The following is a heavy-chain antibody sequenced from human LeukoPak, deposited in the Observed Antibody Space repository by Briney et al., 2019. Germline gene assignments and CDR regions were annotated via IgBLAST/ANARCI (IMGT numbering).Heavy chain of an antibody. CDR1: GFTFSSYS. J-gene: IGHJ4*02. CDR2: ISSSSSTI. D-gene: IGHD5-12*01. Sequence: PGGSLRLSCAASGFTFSSYSMNWVRQAPGKGLEWVSYISSSSSTIYYADSVKGRFTISRDNAKNSLYLQMNSLRAEDTAVYYCARYVAPPVALIDYWGQGTLVTVSS. V-gene: IGHV3-48*04. CDR3: ARYVAPPVALIDY.